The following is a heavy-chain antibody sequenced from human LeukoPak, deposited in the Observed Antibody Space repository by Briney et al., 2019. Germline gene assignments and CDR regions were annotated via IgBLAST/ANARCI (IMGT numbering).Heavy chain of an antibody. V-gene: IGHV3-20*04. CDR2: INWNGGST. CDR3: ARVQTGTYSGFDS. D-gene: IGHD1-1*01. Sequence: GGSLRLSCAASGFTFDDYGMTWVRQVPGKGLEWVSGINWNGGSTGYADSVKGRFTISRDNAKNSLYLQLNSLRAEDTALYYCARVQTGTYSGFDSRGQGTLVTVSS. CDR1: GFTFDDYG. J-gene: IGHJ4*02.